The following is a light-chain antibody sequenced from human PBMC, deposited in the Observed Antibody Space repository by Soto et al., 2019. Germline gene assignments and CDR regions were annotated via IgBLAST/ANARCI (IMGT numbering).Light chain of an antibody. J-gene: IGLJ1*01. CDR1: SSDVGSYNL. Sequence: QSVLPQPASLSGSPGQSITISCTGTSSDVGSYNLVSWYQQHPGKAPKLMIYEGSRRPSGVSNRFSGSKSGNTASLTISGLQAEDEADYYCCSYAGSSPYVFGTGTKVTVL. V-gene: IGLV2-23*01. CDR2: EGS. CDR3: CSYAGSSPYV.